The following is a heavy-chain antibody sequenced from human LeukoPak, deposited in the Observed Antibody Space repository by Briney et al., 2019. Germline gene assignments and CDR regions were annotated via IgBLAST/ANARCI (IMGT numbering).Heavy chain of an antibody. Sequence: SETLSLTCTVSGGSISSGGYYWSWIRQHPGKGLEWIGYIYYSGSTYYNPSLKSRVTISVYTSKNQFSLKLSSVTAADTAVYYCARAGMGANFDYWGQGTLVTVSS. CDR1: GGSISSGGYY. J-gene: IGHJ4*02. V-gene: IGHV4-31*03. CDR2: IYYSGST. D-gene: IGHD1-26*01. CDR3: ARAGMGANFDY.